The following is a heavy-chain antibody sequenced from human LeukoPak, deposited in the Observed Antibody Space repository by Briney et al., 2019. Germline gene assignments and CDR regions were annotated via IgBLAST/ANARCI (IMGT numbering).Heavy chain of an antibody. CDR1: GYTFTDNF. CDR3: AREFAAAAGTGNYYYYMDV. Sequence: ASVKVSCKASGYTFTDNFLHWVRQAPGQGLEWMGWINPNSGGTNYAQRFQGRVTMTRDTSISTAYMELSSLRSEDTAVYHCAREFAAAAGTGNYYYYMDVWGKGTTVTISS. D-gene: IGHD6-13*01. J-gene: IGHJ6*03. CDR2: INPNSGGT. V-gene: IGHV1-2*02.